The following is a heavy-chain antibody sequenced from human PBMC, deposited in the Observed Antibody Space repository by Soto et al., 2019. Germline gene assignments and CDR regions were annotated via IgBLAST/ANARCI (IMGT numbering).Heavy chain of an antibody. Sequence: ASVKVSCKASGGTFSNYAISWVRQAPGQGLEWMGGIIPILGIANYAQKFQGRVTITADKSTSTAYMELSSLRSEDTAVYYCARRNGDYAFDYWGQGTLVTVSS. D-gene: IGHD4-17*01. J-gene: IGHJ4*02. CDR3: ARRNGDYAFDY. CDR2: IIPILGIA. CDR1: GGTFSNYA. V-gene: IGHV1-69*10.